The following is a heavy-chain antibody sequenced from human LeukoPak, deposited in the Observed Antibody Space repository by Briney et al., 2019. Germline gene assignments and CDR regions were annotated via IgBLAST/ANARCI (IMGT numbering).Heavy chain of an antibody. V-gene: IGHV5-10-1*01. CDR2: IDPSDSYT. J-gene: IGHJ4*02. CDR3: ARQGGHYYGSGSPFDY. D-gene: IGHD3-10*01. CDR1: GYSFTSYW. Sequence: GESLRISCKGSGYSFTSYWISWVRQMPGKGLEWMGRIDPSDSYTNYSPSFQGHVTISADKSISTAYLQWSSLKASDTATYYCARQGGHYYGSGSPFDYWGQGTLVTVSS.